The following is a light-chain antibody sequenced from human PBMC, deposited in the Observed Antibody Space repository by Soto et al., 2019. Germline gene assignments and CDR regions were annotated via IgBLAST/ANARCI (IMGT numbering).Light chain of an antibody. V-gene: IGLV1-44*01. CDR2: SND. CDR3: ASWDDTLNDYV. J-gene: IGLJ1*01. Sequence: QSVLTQPPSASGTPGQRVTISCSGSSSNIGTNTVNWYQQLPGTAPRLLIYSNDQRPSGVPVRFSGSKSGTSASLSISGLQSADEVDYYCASWDDTLNDYVFGTGTKLTVL. CDR1: SSNIGTNT.